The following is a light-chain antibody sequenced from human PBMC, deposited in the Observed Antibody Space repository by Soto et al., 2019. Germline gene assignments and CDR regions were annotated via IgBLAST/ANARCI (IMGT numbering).Light chain of an antibody. CDR2: DVS. Sequence: QSALTQPRSVSGSPGQSVTISCTGTSSDVGGYNFVSWCQHHPGKAPKVMIYDVSKRPSGVPDRFSGSKSGNTASLTISGLQAEDEADYFCCSYAGSYKVFGTGTKLTVL. V-gene: IGLV2-11*01. CDR1: SSDVGGYNF. CDR3: CSYAGSYKV. J-gene: IGLJ1*01.